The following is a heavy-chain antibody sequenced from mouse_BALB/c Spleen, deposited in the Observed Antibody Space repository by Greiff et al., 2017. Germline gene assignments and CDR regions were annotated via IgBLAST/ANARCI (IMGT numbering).Heavy chain of an antibody. D-gene: IGHD1-1*01. J-gene: IGHJ2*01. CDR1: GFTFSSYY. Sequence: EVNVVESGGGLVKLGGSLKLSCAASGFTFSSYYMSWVRQTPEKRLELVAAINSNGGSTYYPDTVKGRFTISRDNAKNTLYLQMSSLKSEDTALYYCARQGYYYGSSSYFDYWGQGTTLTVSS. CDR3: ARQGYYYGSSSYFDY. V-gene: IGHV5-6-2*01. CDR2: INSNGGST.